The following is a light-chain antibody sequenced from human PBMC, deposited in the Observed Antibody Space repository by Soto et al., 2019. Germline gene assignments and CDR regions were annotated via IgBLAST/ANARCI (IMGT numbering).Light chain of an antibody. Sequence: QSALTQPASVSGSPGQSITISCTGTNSDLGSYNLVSWYQQHPGKAPKLMIYHVTYRPSGVSNRYSGSKSGNSASLTISGLQADDEADYYCCSLTTSHTYVFGSGTKVTVL. CDR3: CSLTTSHTYV. CDR2: HVT. J-gene: IGLJ1*01. V-gene: IGLV2-14*02. CDR1: NSDLGSYNL.